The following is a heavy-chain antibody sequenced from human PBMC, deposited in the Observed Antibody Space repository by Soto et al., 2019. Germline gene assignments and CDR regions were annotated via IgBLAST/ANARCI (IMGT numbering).Heavy chain of an antibody. Sequence: QVQLQESGPGLVKPSETLSLTCTVSGGSISSYYWSWIRQPPGKGLEWIGYICDSGSTNYNPSLKSRVTISVDTSKNQFSLKLTSVTAADTAVYYCAAPPRYWGQGTLVTVSS. V-gene: IGHV4-59*01. J-gene: IGHJ4*02. D-gene: IGHD6-6*01. CDR2: ICDSGST. CDR3: AAPPRY. CDR1: GGSISSYY.